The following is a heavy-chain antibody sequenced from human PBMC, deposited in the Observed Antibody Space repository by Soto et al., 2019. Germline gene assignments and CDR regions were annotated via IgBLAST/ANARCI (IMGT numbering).Heavy chain of an antibody. J-gene: IGHJ4*02. V-gene: IGHV4-34*01. Sequence: QVQLQQWGAGLLKPSETLSLTCAVYGGSFSGYYWSWIRQPPGKGLEWIGEINHSGSTNYNPSLKSRVTISVDTSKNRFPLTLGSGTAAATAVYYCASSPPQYDYIWGSYRFYFDYWGQGTLVTVSS. CDR2: INHSGST. CDR1: GGSFSGYY. D-gene: IGHD3-16*02. CDR3: ASSPPQYDYIWGSYRFYFDY.